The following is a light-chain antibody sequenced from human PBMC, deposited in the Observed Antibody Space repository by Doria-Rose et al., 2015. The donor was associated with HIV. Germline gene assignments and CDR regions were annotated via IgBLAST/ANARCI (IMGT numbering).Light chain of an antibody. J-gene: IGKJ1*01. CDR2: DGS. V-gene: IGKV3-20*01. CDR1: QSFSSTY. CDR3: HRYGTSWT. Sequence: TRSPGTLSLSPEERATLSCRASQSFSSTYLAWYQQKPGQAPSLLIYDGSTRATGIPDRFSASGSGTDFTLTINRLEPEDFALYYCHRYGTSWTFGQGTKVEI.